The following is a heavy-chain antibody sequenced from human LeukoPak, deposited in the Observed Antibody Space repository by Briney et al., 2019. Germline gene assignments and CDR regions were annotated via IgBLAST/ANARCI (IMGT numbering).Heavy chain of an antibody. CDR1: GYTFTSYY. CDR2: INPNSGGT. D-gene: IGHD3-22*01. Sequence: GASVKVSCKASGYTFTSYYMHWVRQAPGQGLEWMGWINPNSGGTNYAQKFQGRVTMTRDTSISTAYMELSRLRSDDTAVYYCARAPYYYDSSGSRNRYYFDYWGQGTLVTVSS. CDR3: ARAPYYYDSSGSRNRYYFDY. J-gene: IGHJ4*02. V-gene: IGHV1-2*02.